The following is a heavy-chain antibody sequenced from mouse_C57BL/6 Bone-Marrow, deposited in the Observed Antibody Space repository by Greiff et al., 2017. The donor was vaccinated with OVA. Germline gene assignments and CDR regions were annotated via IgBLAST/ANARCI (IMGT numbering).Heavy chain of an antibody. CDR2: IYPGDGDT. CDR1: GYAFSSSW. Sequence: QVQLQQSGPELVKPGASVKISCKASGYAFSSSWMNWVKQRPGKGLEWIGRIYPGDGDTNYNGKLKGKATLTSDTSSLTAYMQLSSLTSADSAVSFCARWVYYSYYFDYWGQGTTLTVSS. J-gene: IGHJ2*01. CDR3: ARWVYYSYYFDY. D-gene: IGHD1-1*01. V-gene: IGHV1-82*01.